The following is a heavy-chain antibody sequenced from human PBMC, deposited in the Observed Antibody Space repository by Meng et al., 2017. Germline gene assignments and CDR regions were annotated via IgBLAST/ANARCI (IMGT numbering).Heavy chain of an antibody. CDR2: INHSGST. V-gene: IGHV4-34*01. CDR1: GGSFSGYY. D-gene: IGHD1-26*01. Sequence: SQTRSLTGAVYGGSFSGYYWSWIRQPPGKGLEWIGEINHSGSTNYNPSLKSRVTISVDTSKNQFSLKLSSVTAADTAVYYCARGPSEIVGAAAGAFNFDYWGQGTLVTVSS. J-gene: IGHJ4*02. CDR3: ARGPSEIVGAAAGAFNFDY.